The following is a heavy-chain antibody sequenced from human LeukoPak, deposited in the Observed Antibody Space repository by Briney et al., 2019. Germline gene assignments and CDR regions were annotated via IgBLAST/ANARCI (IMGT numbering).Heavy chain of an antibody. CDR2: INPNSGDT. CDR3: ARASDYSRPNDL. V-gene: IGHV1-2*02. Sequence: ASVKVSCKASGYTFTGYYMHWVRQAPGQGLEWMGWINPNSGDTNYAQKFQGRVTMTRDTSISTAYMELSRLRSDDTAVYYCARASDYSRPNDLWGQGTLVTVSS. D-gene: IGHD4-11*01. J-gene: IGHJ5*02. CDR1: GYTFTGYY.